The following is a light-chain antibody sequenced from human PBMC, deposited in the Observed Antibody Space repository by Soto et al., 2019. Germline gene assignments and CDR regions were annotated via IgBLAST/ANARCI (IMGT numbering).Light chain of an antibody. CDR2: DAS. V-gene: IGKV3-11*01. J-gene: IGKJ4*01. CDR1: QSVSRY. CDR3: QQRSDWPST. Sequence: EIVLTQSPATLFLSPGERATLSCRASQSVSRYLAWYQQKPGQAPSLLIYDASNRATGIPARFSGSGSGTDFTLTISRLEPEDFAVYYCQQRSDWPSTFGGGTKVQIK.